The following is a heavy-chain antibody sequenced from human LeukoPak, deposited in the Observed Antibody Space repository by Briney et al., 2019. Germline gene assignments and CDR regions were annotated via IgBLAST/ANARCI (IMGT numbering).Heavy chain of an antibody. D-gene: IGHD2-21*01. CDR2: ILYSGRT. CDR1: AGSISSYY. CDR3: ESTLYSQYYFDS. V-gene: IGHV4-59*01. J-gene: IGHJ4*02. Sequence: SETPSHTCTVSAGSISSYYWSWVRHPPGEGLECIAYILYSGRTNYNTSLKSRATTPVDTSKIQISLQLSSVTAADTAVYYCESTLYSQYYFDSWGQGTLVTVSS.